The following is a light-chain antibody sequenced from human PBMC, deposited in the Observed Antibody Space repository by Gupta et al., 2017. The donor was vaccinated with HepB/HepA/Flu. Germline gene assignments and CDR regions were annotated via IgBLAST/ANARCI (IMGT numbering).Light chain of an antibody. CDR2: DVN. V-gene: IGLV2-14*03. Sequence: QSVLTQPASVSGSLGQSITVSCTGTSSDIGGYNFVSWYRQLPGTAPKIVIFDVNNRPSGVSDRFSGYKSGNTASLTISGLQAEDEADDYCSSYTGSDSVGVFGSGTKVTV. J-gene: IGLJ1*01. CDR1: SSDIGGYNF. CDR3: SSYTGSDSVGV.